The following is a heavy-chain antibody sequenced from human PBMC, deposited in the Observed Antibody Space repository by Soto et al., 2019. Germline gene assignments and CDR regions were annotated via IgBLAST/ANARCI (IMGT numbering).Heavy chain of an antibody. CDR1: GGSISSGGYY. Sequence: SETLSLTCTVSGGSISSGGYYWSWIRQHPGKGLEWIGYIYYSGSTYYNPSLKSRVTISVDTSKNQFSLKLSSVTAADTAVYYCARDNVVPAARHGMDVWGQGTTVTVSS. CDR3: ARDNVVPAARHGMDV. D-gene: IGHD2-2*01. J-gene: IGHJ6*02. CDR2: IYYSGST. V-gene: IGHV4-31*03.